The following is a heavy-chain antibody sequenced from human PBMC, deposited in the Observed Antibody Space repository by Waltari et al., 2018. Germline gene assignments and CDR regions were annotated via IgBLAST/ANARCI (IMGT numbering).Heavy chain of an antibody. Sequence: EVQVLESGGLLVQPGGSLRLSCAAFTFTFSNYAMTWVRQAPGKGLGYTSSVSGGGGFIFYAISVKRRFTISRDNSKSTLYLQMNSLRGEEPATYYCAKEPNGDYIGAFDTWGQGTMVTVSP. CDR1: TFTFSNYA. J-gene: IGHJ3*02. CDR3: AKEPNGDYIGAFDT. D-gene: IGHD2-8*01. V-gene: IGHV3-23*01. CDR2: VSGGGGFI.